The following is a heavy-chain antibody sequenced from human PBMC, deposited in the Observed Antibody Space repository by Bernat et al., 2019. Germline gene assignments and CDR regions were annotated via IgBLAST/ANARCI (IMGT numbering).Heavy chain of an antibody. V-gene: IGHV5-51*01. CDR1: GYNFINYW. J-gene: IGHJ3*02. Sequence: EVQLVQSGAEVKKPGESLKISCKGSGYNFINYWIGWVRQMPGKGLEWMGIIFPGDSDTRYSPSFQGQVTISVDKSISVAYLQWSSLKASDTAMYYCARHGWFGDRIFDIWGQGTMVTVSS. CDR2: IFPGDSDT. CDR3: ARHGWFGDRIFDI. D-gene: IGHD3-10*01.